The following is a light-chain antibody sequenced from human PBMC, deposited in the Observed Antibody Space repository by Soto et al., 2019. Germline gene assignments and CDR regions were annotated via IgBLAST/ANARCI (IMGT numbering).Light chain of an antibody. V-gene: IGKV3-20*01. CDR3: QQYGSSPGT. CDR1: QSVSSSY. Sequence: EIVLPQSPGTLSLSPGERGTLSCRASQSVSSSYLAWYQQKPGQAPRLLIYGASSRATGIPDRFSGSGSGTDFTLTISRLEPEDFAVYYCQQYGSSPGTFGQGTKVDIK. CDR2: GAS. J-gene: IGKJ1*01.